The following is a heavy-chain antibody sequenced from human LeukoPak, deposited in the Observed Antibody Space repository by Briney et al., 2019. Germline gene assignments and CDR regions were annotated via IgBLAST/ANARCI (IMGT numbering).Heavy chain of an antibody. J-gene: IGHJ5*02. V-gene: IGHV4-31*03. CDR1: GGSISSGGYY. CDR3: ARVEATYYYGSGSSDWFDP. CDR2: IYYSGST. D-gene: IGHD3-10*01. Sequence: SQTLSLTCTVSGGSISSGGYYWSWIRQHPGKGLEWIGYIYYSGSTYYNPSLKSRVTISVDTSKNQFSLKLSSVTAADTAVYYCARVEATYYYGSGSSDWFDPWGRGTLVTVSS.